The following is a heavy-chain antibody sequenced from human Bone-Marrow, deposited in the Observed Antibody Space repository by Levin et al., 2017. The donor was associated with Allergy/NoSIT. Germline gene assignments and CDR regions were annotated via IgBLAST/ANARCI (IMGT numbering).Heavy chain of an antibody. D-gene: IGHD3-22*01. CDR1: GFTFSSYE. J-gene: IGHJ4*02. V-gene: IGHV3-48*03. CDR2: ISSSGGMI. CDR3: ARGGLRGYYDSSGYSFDY. Sequence: SCAASGFTFSSYEVNWVRQAPGKGLEWVSYISSSGGMIHYADSVKGRFTISRDNAKNSLSLQMNNLRVEDTAVYYCARGGLRGYYDSSGYSFDYWGQGTLVTVSS.